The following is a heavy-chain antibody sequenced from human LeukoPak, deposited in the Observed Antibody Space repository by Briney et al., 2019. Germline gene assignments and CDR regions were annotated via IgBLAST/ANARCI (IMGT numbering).Heavy chain of an antibody. CDR3: ARAGGNRIAGGLSDY. CDR2: INHSGST. V-gene: IGHV4-34*01. J-gene: IGHJ4*02. Sequence: SETLSLTCAVHGGSFSGYYWCWIRQPPGKGREWIGEINHSGSTNYNPSLKSRVTISVDTSKNQFSLKLSSVTAADTAVYYCARAGGNRIAGGLSDYWGQGTLVTVSS. CDR1: GGSFSGYY. D-gene: IGHD6-13*01.